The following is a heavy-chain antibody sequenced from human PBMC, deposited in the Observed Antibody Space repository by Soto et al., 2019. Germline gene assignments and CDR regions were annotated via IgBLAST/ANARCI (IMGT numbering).Heavy chain of an antibody. D-gene: IGHD2-15*01. CDR1: GGSISSSSYY. CDR3: ARQSGYCSGGSCYSESGHSDLFDY. J-gene: IGHJ4*02. Sequence: SETLSLTCTVSGGSISSSSYYWGWIRQPPGKGLEWIGSIYYSGSTYYNPSLKSRVTISVDTSKNQFSLKLSSVTAADTAVYYCARQSGYCSGGSCYSESGHSDLFDYWGQGTLVTVSS. V-gene: IGHV4-39*01. CDR2: IYYSGST.